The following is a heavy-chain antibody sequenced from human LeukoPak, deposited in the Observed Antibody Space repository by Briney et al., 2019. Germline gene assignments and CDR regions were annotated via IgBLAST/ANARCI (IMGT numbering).Heavy chain of an antibody. V-gene: IGHV3-21*01. D-gene: IGHD4-17*01. CDR1: GFTFSSYS. J-gene: IGHJ3*02. Sequence: GGSLRLSCAASGFTFSSYSMNWVRQAPGKGLEWVSSISSSSSYIYYADSVKGRFTISRDNAKNSPYLQMNSLRAEDTAVYYCASYGDYNDAFNIWGQGTMVTVSS. CDR3: ASYGDYNDAFNI. CDR2: ISSSSSYI.